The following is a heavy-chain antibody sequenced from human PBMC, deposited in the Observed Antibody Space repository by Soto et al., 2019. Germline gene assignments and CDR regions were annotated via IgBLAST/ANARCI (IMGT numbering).Heavy chain of an antibody. J-gene: IGHJ3*02. CDR1: GFTVSSNY. CDR3: ARGNSGYDSDAFDI. Sequence: EVQLVESGGGLVQPGGSLRLSCAASGFTVSSNYMSWVRQAPGKGLEWVSVIYSGGSTYYADSVKGRFTISRHNSKNTLYLQMNSLRAEDRAVYYCARGNSGYDSDAFDIWGQGTMVTVSS. D-gene: IGHD5-12*01. CDR2: IYSGGST. V-gene: IGHV3-53*04.